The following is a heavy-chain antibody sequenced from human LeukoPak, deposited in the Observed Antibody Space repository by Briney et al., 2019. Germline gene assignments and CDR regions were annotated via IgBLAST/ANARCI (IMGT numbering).Heavy chain of an antibody. CDR2: IKQDGSEK. CDR1: GFTFSNFW. Sequence: GESLRLSCAASGFTFSNFWMTWVRQAPGKGLEWVANIKQDGSEKYYVDSAKGRFTISRDNAKNSMYLQMNSLRAEDTAVYYCARGVPSGLDYFDWRGQGTLVTVSS. V-gene: IGHV3-7*01. CDR3: ARGVPSGLDYFDW. D-gene: IGHD6-19*01. J-gene: IGHJ4*02.